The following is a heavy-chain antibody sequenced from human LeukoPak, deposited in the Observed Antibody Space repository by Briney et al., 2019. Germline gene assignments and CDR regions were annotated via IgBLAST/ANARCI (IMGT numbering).Heavy chain of an antibody. V-gene: IGHV3-30*03. CDR1: GFTFSSYG. D-gene: IGHD6-19*01. Sequence: GGSLRLSCAASGFTFSSYGMHWVRQAPGKGLEWVAVISYDGTKKYDADSVKGRFTISRDNSENTLYLQMNSLRAEDTAVYYCARVNSSGWYSIDYWGQGTLVTVSS. CDR3: ARVNSSGWYSIDY. CDR2: ISYDGTKK. J-gene: IGHJ4*02.